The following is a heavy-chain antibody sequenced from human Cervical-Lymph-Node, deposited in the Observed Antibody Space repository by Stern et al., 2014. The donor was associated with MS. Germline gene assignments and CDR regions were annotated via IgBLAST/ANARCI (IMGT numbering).Heavy chain of an antibody. CDR2: VWYDGTTK. Sequence: DQLVESGGGVVQPGRSLRLSCAASGFTFRSYGIHWVRQAPGQGLEWVAVVWYDGTTKSYSDSVKGRFTISRDNPRQTVYLQMDNLRVEDTAIYFCARGGDFKWAVRSQFFDYWGQGTLITVSS. CDR1: GFTFRSYG. J-gene: IGHJ4*02. V-gene: IGHV3-33*01. CDR3: ARGGDFKWAVRSQFFDY. D-gene: IGHD1-26*01.